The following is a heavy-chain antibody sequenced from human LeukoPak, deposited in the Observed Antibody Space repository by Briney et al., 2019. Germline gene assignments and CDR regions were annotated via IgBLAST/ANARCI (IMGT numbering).Heavy chain of an antibody. CDR3: AREATVVNTLDY. D-gene: IGHD4-23*01. CDR2: ISSSGSTI. Sequence: GRSLRLSCAASGFTFSDYYMSWIRQAPGKGLEWVSYISSSGSTIYYADSVKGRFTISRDNAKNSLYLQMNSLRAEDTAVYYCAREATVVNTLDYWGQGTLVTVSS. CDR1: GFTFSDYY. J-gene: IGHJ4*02. V-gene: IGHV3-11*01.